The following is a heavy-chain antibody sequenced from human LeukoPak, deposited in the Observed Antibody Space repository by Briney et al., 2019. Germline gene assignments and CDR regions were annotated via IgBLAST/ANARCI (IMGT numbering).Heavy chain of an antibody. CDR2: ISYDGSNK. J-gene: IGHJ3*02. D-gene: IGHD3-22*01. Sequence: SGGSLRLSCAASGFTFSSYAMHWVRQAPGKGLEWVAVISYDGSNKYYADSVKGRFTISRDNSKNTLYLQMNSLRAEDTAVYYCARGIFLDKDYDSSGVAFDIWGQGTMVTVSS. CDR3: ARGIFLDKDYDSSGVAFDI. V-gene: IGHV3-30-3*01. CDR1: GFTFSSYA.